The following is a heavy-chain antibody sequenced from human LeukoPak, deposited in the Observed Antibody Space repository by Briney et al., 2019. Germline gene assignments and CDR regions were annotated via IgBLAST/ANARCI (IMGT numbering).Heavy chain of an antibody. CDR2: INHSGST. CDR3: ARGPLYCTNGVCYTVDFVY. Sequence: SETLSLTCAGYGGSFSGYYWSWIRQPPGKGLEWIGEINHSGSTNYNPSLKSRVTISVDTSKNQFSLKLSSVTAADTAVYYCARGPLYCTNGVCYTVDFVYWGQGTLVTVSS. V-gene: IGHV4-34*01. D-gene: IGHD2-8*01. J-gene: IGHJ4*02. CDR1: GGSFSGYY.